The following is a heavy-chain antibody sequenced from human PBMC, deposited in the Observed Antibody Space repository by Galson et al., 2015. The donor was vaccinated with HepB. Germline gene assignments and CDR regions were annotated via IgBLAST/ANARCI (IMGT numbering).Heavy chain of an antibody. CDR3: AREVPVYGGNDF. Sequence: SLRLSCAGSGFTFSSQSMTWVRQAPGKGLEWVANIKEDGSEKYYVDSLRGRFAISRDNAKNSLYLQMNSLRAEDTAVYYCAREVPVYGGNDFWGQGTLVSVSS. D-gene: IGHD4-23*01. CDR2: IKEDGSEK. V-gene: IGHV3-7*01. J-gene: IGHJ4*02. CDR1: GFTFSSQS.